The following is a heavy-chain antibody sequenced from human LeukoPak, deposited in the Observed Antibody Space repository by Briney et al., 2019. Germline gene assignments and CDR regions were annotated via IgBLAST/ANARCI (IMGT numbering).Heavy chain of an antibody. CDR1: GYMFTSYG. V-gene: IGHV1-18*01. J-gene: IGHJ1*01. CDR2: IIAYNGNT. CDR3: ARVRRIAAAGTEYFQH. D-gene: IGHD6-13*01. Sequence: ASVKVSCKASGYMFTSYGISWVRQAPGQGPEWERWIIAYNGNTNYAQKLQGRVTMTTDTSTSTAYMELRSLRSDDTAVYYCARVRRIAAAGTEYFQHWGQGTLVTVSS.